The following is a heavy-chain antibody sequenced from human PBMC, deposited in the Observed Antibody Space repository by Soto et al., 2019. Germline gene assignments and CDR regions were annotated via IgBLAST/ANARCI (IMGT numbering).Heavy chain of an antibody. CDR2: IYWNDDK. CDR1: GFSLSTTGRG. CDR3: AHRGYGDYPRDNWFDP. J-gene: IGHJ5*02. V-gene: IGHV2-5*01. D-gene: IGHD4-17*01. Sequence: QITLKESGPTLVKPTQALTLTCSFSGFSLSTTGRGVGWVRQPPGKALEWLAVIYWNDDKRFSPSLKSRLTITKDTSKNQVVLTMTNMDPVDTATYYCAHRGYGDYPRDNWFDPWGQGTPVTVSS.